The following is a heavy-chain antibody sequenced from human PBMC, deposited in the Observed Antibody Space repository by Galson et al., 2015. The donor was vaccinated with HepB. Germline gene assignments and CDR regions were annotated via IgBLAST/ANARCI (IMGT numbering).Heavy chain of an antibody. CDR3: ARDFIVVVPAATDSGSWYRGEDYYYGMDV. J-gene: IGHJ6*02. Sequence: SVKVSCKASGGTFSSYAISWVRQAPGQGLEWMGGIIPIFGTANYAQKFQGRVTITADKSTSTAYMELSSLRSEDTAVYYCARDFIVVVPAATDSGSWYRGEDYYYGMDVWGQGTTV. CDR1: GGTFSSYA. V-gene: IGHV1-69*06. D-gene: IGHD2-2*01. CDR2: IIPIFGTA.